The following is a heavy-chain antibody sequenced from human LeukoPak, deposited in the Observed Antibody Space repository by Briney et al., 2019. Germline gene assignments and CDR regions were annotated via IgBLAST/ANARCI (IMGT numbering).Heavy chain of an antibody. CDR2: VSSDGSID. CDR3: TREGMGTTFSAWFDP. CDR1: GFSFSTYG. J-gene: IGHJ5*02. D-gene: IGHD1-7*01. Sequence: GGSLRLSCAASGFSFSTYGMHWVRQAPGRGLEWVAVVSSDGSIDYYADSVRGRFTVSRDNSKNTLYLQVNSLRVEDTAVYYCTREGMGTTFSAWFDPWGQGTLVTVPS. V-gene: IGHV3-30*03.